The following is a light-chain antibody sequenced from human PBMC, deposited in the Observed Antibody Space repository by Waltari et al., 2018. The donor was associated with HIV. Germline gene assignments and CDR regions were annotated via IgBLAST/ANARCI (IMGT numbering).Light chain of an antibody. Sequence: QSALTQSASVSGSPGQSITISCTGTSSDVGSYNLVPWYQHHTGKAPKLMIYEVNKRPSGVSNRFSGSKSGNTASLTISGLQAEDEADYYCCSYAGSSTSVVFGGGTKLTVL. CDR1: SSDVGSYNL. CDR3: CSYAGSSTSVV. CDR2: EVN. J-gene: IGLJ2*01. V-gene: IGLV2-23*02.